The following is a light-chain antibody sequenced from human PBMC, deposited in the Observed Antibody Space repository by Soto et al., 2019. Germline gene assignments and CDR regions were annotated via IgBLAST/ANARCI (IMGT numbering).Light chain of an antibody. Sequence: EIVLTQSPGTLSLSPGERVILSCRASQSLSRTYLAWYQQKPGQAPRLLIYGVSSRATGIPDRFSGSRSGTDFTVTISRLEPEDFAVYYWEHYGSAPYTFGQGTKLEI. J-gene: IGKJ2*01. CDR2: GVS. CDR1: QSLSRTY. V-gene: IGKV3-20*01. CDR3: EHYGSAPYT.